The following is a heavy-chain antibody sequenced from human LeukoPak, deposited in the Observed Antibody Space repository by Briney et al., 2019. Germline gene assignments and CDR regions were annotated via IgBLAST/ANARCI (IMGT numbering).Heavy chain of an antibody. CDR2: ISWNSGVI. Sequence: GGSLRLSCAASGFTFGDYARHWVRQAPGKGLEWVSGISWNSGVIDYADSVKGRFTISRDNAKNSLFLQMNSLRVEDTALYYCAKVRPPGSYYNLAIEYWGQGTLVTVSS. J-gene: IGHJ4*02. V-gene: IGHV3-9*01. D-gene: IGHD3-10*01. CDR1: GFTFGDYA. CDR3: AKVRPPGSYYNLAIEY.